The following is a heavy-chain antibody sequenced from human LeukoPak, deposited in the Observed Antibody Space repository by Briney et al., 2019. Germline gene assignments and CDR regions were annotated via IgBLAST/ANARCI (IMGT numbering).Heavy chain of an antibody. V-gene: IGHV3-48*02. Sequence: GGSLRLSCAASGFTFSSYWMNWVRQAPGKGLEWVSYISSSTSSNINYTDSVKGRFTISRDNAKNSLYLQMNSLRDEDTAVYYCARDLDWAFDYWGQGTLVTVSS. CDR2: ISSSTSSNI. CDR3: ARDLDWAFDY. CDR1: GFTFSSYW. D-gene: IGHD3-9*01. J-gene: IGHJ4*02.